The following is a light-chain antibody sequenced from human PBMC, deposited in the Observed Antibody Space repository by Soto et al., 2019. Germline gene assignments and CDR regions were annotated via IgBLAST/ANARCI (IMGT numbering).Light chain of an antibody. CDR1: SSDVGGYNY. Sequence: ALTQPASVSGSPGQSITISCTGTSSDVGGYNYVSWYQQHPGKAPKLMIYDVSNRPSGVSNRFSGSKSGNTASLTISGLQAEDEADYYCSSYTSSSLDVFGTGTKLTVL. CDR3: SSYTSSSLDV. J-gene: IGLJ1*01. V-gene: IGLV2-14*01. CDR2: DVS.